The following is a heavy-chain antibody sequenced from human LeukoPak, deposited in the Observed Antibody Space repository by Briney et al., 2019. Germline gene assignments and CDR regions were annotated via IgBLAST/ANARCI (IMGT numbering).Heavy chain of an antibody. CDR1: GYTFTGYY. D-gene: IGHD1-26*01. V-gene: IGHV1-2*04. Sequence: LEASVKVSRKASGYTFTGYYMHWVRQAPGQGLEWMGWINPNSGGTNYAQKFQGWVTMTRDTSISTAYMELSRLRSDDTAVYYCARVGATTDFDYWGQGTLVTVSS. CDR2: INPNSGGT. CDR3: ARVGATTDFDY. J-gene: IGHJ4*02.